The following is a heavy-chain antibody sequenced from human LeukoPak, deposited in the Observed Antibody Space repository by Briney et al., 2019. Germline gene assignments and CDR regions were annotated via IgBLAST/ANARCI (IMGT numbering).Heavy chain of an antibody. CDR1: GGSFSGYY. Sequence: PSETLSLTCAVYGGSFSGYYWSWIRQPPGKGLEWIGEINHSGSTNYNPSLKSRVTISVDTSKNQFSLKLSSVTAADTAVYYCARVFRGFRGYCYMDVWGKGTTVTVSS. CDR2: INHSGST. D-gene: IGHD3-10*01. J-gene: IGHJ6*03. CDR3: ARVFRGFRGYCYMDV. V-gene: IGHV4-34*01.